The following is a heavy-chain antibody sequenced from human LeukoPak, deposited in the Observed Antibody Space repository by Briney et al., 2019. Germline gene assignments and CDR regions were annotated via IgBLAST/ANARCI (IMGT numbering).Heavy chain of an antibody. V-gene: IGHV3-53*01. Sequence: GGSQRLSCAASGFTVSSNYMSWVRQAPGKGLEWVSVIYSGGSTYYADSVKGRFTISRDNSKNTLYLQMNSLRAEDTAVYYCARVSDGCYDSWGQGTLVTVSS. D-gene: IGHD3-22*01. CDR2: IYSGGST. J-gene: IGHJ4*02. CDR1: GFTVSSNY. CDR3: ARVSDGCYDS.